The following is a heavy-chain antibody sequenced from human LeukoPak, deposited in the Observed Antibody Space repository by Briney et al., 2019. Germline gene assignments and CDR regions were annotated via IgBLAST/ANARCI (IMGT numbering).Heavy chain of an antibody. CDR3: GGEPYGTSSDRLDY. D-gene: IGHD6-6*01. V-gene: IGHV3-11*04. CDR2: ISSTGSLT. Sequence: GGSLRLSCAASGFTFTDYYLSWIRQAPGKGLEWVAYISSTGSLTYYAHSVKGRFTISRDNAQNLVYLQMNSLRAEDTAVYYCGGEPYGTSSDRLDYWGQGTLVTVSS. J-gene: IGHJ4*02. CDR1: GFTFTDYY.